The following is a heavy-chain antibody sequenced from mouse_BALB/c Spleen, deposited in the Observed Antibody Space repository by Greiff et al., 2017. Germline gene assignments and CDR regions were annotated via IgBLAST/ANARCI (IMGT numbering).Heavy chain of an antibody. D-gene: IGHD1-1*01. CDR1: GFTFSSYA. CDR3: ARNYGSSWYYFDY. CDR2: ISSGGSYT. Sequence: EVKLMESGGGLVKPGGSLKLSCAASGFTFSSYAMSWVRQTPEKRLEWVATISSGGSYTYYPDSVKGRFTISRDNAKNTLYLQMSSLRSEDTAMYYCARNYGSSWYYFDYWGQGTTLTVSS. J-gene: IGHJ2*01. V-gene: IGHV5-9-3*01.